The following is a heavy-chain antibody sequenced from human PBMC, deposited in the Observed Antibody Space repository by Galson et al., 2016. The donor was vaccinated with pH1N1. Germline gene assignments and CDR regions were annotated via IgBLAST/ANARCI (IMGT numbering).Heavy chain of an antibody. J-gene: IGHJ6*02. CDR2: IYSRGNS. D-gene: IGHD3-3*01. V-gene: IGHV4-39*01. CDR1: GTSVNSVAHF. CDR3: MRRTTLIRTIYHDFYNMDV. Sequence: ETLSLTCSVSGTSVNSVAHFWAWVRQPPGRGLEWLASIYSRGNSYSNPSLSSRLTISVDTSNNHFSLTLTSVTAADTAVYYCMRRTTLIRTIYHDFYNMDVWGQGTTVTVSS.